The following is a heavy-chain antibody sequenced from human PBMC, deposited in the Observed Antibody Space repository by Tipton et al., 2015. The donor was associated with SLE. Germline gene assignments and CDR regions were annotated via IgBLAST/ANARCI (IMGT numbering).Heavy chain of an antibody. Sequence: QSGAEVKKPGASVKVSCKASGYTFTSYGISWVRQAPGQGLEWMGGIIPIFGTANYAQKFQGSVTITADESTSTAYMELSSLRSEDTAVYYCARVRHSSSWYYFDYWGQGTLVTVSS. CDR2: IIPIFGTA. J-gene: IGHJ4*02. D-gene: IGHD6-13*01. V-gene: IGHV1-69*13. CDR3: ARVRHSSSWYYFDY. CDR1: GYTFTSYG.